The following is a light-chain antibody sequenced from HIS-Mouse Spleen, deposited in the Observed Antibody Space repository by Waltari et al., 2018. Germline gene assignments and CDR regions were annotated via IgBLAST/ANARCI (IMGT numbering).Light chain of an antibody. J-gene: IGLJ1*01. CDR2: EVS. CDR3: SSYTSSSTYV. Sequence: QSALTQPASVSGSPGQSITISCTGTSSDVGGYNHVHWYQQHPGKAPKLMIYEVSNRPSGVSNRFSGSKSGNTASLTISGLQAEDEADYYCSSYTSSSTYVFGTGTKVTVL. CDR1: SSDVGGYNH. V-gene: IGLV2-14*01.